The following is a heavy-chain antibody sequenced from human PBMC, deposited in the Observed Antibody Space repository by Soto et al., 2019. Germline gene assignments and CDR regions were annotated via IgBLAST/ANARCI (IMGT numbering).Heavy chain of an antibody. CDR3: AREFITILGGFPGWDV. V-gene: IGHV3-11*06. CDR1: GFTFSDYY. CDR2: IISSSSYT. J-gene: IGHJ6*02. Sequence: GSLSLSCAASGFTFSDYYMSWIRQAPGKGLEWVSYIISSSSYTNYADSVKCRFTISRNNPKTPLYLKMNSRRPVDTAVYYCAREFITILGGFPGWDVWAQGPRVTV. D-gene: IGHD3-3*01.